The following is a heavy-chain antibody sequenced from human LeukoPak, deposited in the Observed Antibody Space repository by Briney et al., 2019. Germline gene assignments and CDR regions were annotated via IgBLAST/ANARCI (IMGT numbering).Heavy chain of an antibody. CDR1: GFSLSDYY. CDR2: FNNVEIHT. D-gene: IGHD1-1*01. V-gene: IGHV3-11*03. J-gene: IGHJ4*02. Sequence: PGGSLRLSCAASGFSLSDYYMTWVRQAPGKGLEWIAYFNNVEIHTNYAESVKGRFTISRDSAKNSLYLQMNSLRADDTAVYYCASGTPEAPLDNWGQGTLVTVSS. CDR3: ASGTPEAPLDN.